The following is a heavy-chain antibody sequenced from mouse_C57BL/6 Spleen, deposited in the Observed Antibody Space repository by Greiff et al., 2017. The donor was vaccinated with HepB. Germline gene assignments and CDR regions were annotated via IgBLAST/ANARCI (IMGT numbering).Heavy chain of an antibody. D-gene: IGHD2-1*01. CDR2: ISSGGDYI. J-gene: IGHJ4*01. CDR3: TRDRNKDYYAMDY. CDR1: GFTFSSYA. V-gene: IGHV5-9-1*02. Sequence: EVKLVESGAGLVKPGGSLKLSCAASGFTFSSYAMSWVRQTPEKRLEWVAYISSGGDYIYYADTVKGRFTISRDNSRNTLYLQMSSLKSEDTAMYYCTRDRNKDYYAMDYWGQGTSVTVSS.